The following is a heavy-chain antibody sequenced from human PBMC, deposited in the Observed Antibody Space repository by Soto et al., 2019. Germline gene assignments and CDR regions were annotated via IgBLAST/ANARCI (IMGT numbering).Heavy chain of an antibody. J-gene: IGHJ3*02. CDR1: GYTFTGYY. CDR3: ARDLNPNFWSGYYSVDAFDI. V-gene: IGHV1-2*04. Sequence: ASVKVSCKASGYTFTGYYMHWVRQAPGQGLEWMGWINPNSGGTNYAQKFQGWVTMTRDTSISTAYMELSRLRSDDTAVYYRARDLNPNFWSGYYSVDAFDIWGQGTMVTVSS. CDR2: INPNSGGT. D-gene: IGHD3-3*01.